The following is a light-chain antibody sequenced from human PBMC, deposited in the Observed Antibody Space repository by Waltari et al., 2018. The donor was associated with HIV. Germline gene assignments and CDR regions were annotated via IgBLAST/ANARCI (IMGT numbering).Light chain of an antibody. CDR3: QQYYSTPPT. Sequence: DFVVTPSPDSLAGSLGERATINCHSSQNVLYDSNNKNYLAWYQQKPGQPPKLLIYWASTRQSGVPDRFSGSGSGTDFTLTISSLQAEDVAVYYCQQYYSTPPTFGQGTKVEIK. J-gene: IGKJ1*01. V-gene: IGKV4-1*01. CDR2: WAS. CDR1: QNVLYDSNNKNY.